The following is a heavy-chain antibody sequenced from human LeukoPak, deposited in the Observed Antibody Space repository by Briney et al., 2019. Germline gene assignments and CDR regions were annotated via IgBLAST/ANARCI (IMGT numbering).Heavy chain of an antibody. V-gene: IGHV1-2*06. CDR2: INPNSGGT. CDR3: ARGENYGDYIRTLLGAFDI. J-gene: IGHJ3*02. CDR1: GYTFTAYY. D-gene: IGHD4-17*01. Sequence: GASVSVSSTASGYTFTAYYMHWVRQAPGQGLEWMGRINPNSGGTNYAQKFQGRVTMTRDTSISTAYMELSRLRSDDTAVYYCARGENYGDYIRTLLGAFDIWGQGTMVTVSS.